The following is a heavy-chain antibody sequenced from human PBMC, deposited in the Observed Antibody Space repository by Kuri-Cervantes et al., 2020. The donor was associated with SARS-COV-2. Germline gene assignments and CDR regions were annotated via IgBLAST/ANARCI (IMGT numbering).Heavy chain of an antibody. CDR3: ARVRGGGRAAAGLDY. D-gene: IGHD6-13*01. CDR2: IKQDGSEK. V-gene: IGHV3-7*01. CDR1: GFTFSSYW. Sequence: GGSLRLSCAASGFTFSSYWMSWVRQAPGKGLEWVANIKQDGSEKYYVDSVKGRFTISRDNAKNSLYLQMNSLRAEDTAVYYCARVRGGGRAAAGLDYWGQGLLVTVSS. J-gene: IGHJ4*02.